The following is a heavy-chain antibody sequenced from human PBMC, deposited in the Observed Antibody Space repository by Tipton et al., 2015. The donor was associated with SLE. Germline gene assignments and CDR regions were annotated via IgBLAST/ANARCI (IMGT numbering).Heavy chain of an antibody. CDR2: INHSGDT. J-gene: IGHJ5*02. CDR3: ARLSGDGTNYQGCFDP. V-gene: IGHV4-34*01. CDR1: GDSVSGYH. Sequence: TLSLTCAVYGDSVSGYHWSWIRRPPGKGLEWIGEINHSGDTDYNPSLKSRVTMSIDTSNNQFSLRLTSVTAADTAVYYCARLSGDGTNYQGCFDPWGQGTLVTVSS. D-gene: IGHD2-8*01.